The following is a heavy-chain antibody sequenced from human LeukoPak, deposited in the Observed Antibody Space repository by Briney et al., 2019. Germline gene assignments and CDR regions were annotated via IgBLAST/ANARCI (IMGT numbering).Heavy chain of an antibody. CDR3: ARESPQTGIAAAGTSHFDY. CDR1: GGSISSGSYY. CDR2: IYTSGST. V-gene: IGHV4-61*02. D-gene: IGHD6-13*01. J-gene: IGHJ4*02. Sequence: SETLSLTCTVSGGSISSGSYYWSWIRQPARKGLEWLGRIYTSGSTNYNPSLKSRVTISVDTSKNQFSLKLSSVTAADTAVYYCARESPQTGIAAAGTSHFDYWGQGTLVTVSS.